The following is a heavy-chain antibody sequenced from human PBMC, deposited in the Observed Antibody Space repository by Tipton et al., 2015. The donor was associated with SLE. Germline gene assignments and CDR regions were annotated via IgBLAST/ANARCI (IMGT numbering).Heavy chain of an antibody. V-gene: IGHV4-59*08. CDR3: ARHGYYVSSGYSHWYFDL. D-gene: IGHD3-22*01. CDR1: GGSISSYY. J-gene: IGHJ2*01. Sequence: LRLSCTVSGGSISSYYWSWIRQPPGKGLEWIGYIYYSGSTNYNPSLKSRVTISVDTSKNQFSLKLSSVTAADTAVYYCARHGYYVSSGYSHWYFDLWGRGTLVTVSS. CDR2: IYYSGST.